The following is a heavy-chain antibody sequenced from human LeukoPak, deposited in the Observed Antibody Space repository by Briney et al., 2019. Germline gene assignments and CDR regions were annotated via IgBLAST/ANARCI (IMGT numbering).Heavy chain of an antibody. CDR2: INQDGTDK. Sequence: GGSLRLSCAASGFTFTTYWLSWFGQAPGRGREWFANINQDGTDKYYVDSVKGRFTFSRDNARNSLYLQMSSLRVEGTAVYYCVTYSTGLYKGLEFWGQGTQVTVSS. V-gene: IGHV3-7*03. J-gene: IGHJ4*02. CDR1: GFTFTTYW. CDR3: VTYSTGLYKGLEF. D-gene: IGHD2-8*02.